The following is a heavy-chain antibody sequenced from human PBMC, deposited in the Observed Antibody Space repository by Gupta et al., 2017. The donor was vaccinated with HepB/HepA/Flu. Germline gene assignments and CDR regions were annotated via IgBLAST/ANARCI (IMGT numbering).Heavy chain of an antibody. V-gene: IGHV3-15*01. CDR1: GFTFSTAW. J-gene: IGHJ4*02. Sequence: EVQLVESGGGLVKPGGSLRLSCAASGFTFSTAWMSWVRQAPGKGLEWVGRIKSKTDGGTTDYAAPVKGRFTISRDDSKNTLYLQMNSLKTEDTAVYYCTTSYCSSTSCYPEFDYWGQGTLVTVSS. CDR3: TTSYCSSTSCYPEFDY. CDR2: IKSKTDGGTT. D-gene: IGHD2-2*01.